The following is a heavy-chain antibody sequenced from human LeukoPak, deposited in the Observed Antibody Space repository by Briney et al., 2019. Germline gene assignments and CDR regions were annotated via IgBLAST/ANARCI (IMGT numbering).Heavy chain of an antibody. J-gene: IGHJ4*02. Sequence: GGSLILSCAASGFTFSSYAMTLVRQAPGKGLEWVSVISGSGASTYYADSVKRQFTISRDKYQNTVYLQMNSPRDEDTAVYYWAKVPAAGHYWGRRTLVTVSS. D-gene: IGHD6-13*01. CDR3: AKVPAAGHY. V-gene: IGHV3-23*01. CDR1: GFTFSSYA. CDR2: ISGSGAST.